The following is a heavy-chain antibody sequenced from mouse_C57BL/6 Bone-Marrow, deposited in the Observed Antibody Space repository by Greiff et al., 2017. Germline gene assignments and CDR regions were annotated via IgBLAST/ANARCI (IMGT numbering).Heavy chain of an antibody. J-gene: IGHJ2*01. CDR2: INPSSGYT. Sequence: QVQLQQSGAELAKPGASVKLSCKASGYTFTSYWMHWIKQRPGQGLEWIGYINPSSGYTKYNQKFKDKATLTADKSSSTAYMQLSSLTYEVSAVYSWARGAITTVVATPEGDWGQGTTLTVSS. D-gene: IGHD1-1*01. V-gene: IGHV1-7*01. CDR3: ARGAITTVVATPEGD. CDR1: GYTFTSYW.